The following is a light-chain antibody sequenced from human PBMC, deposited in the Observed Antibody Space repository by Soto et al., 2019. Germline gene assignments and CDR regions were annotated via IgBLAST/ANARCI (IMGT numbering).Light chain of an antibody. V-gene: IGLV2-14*01. Sequence: QSVLTQPASVSGSPGRSITISCTGTSSDVGGYKYVSWYQLHPGTAPKLVIYDVTNRPSGVSNRFSGSKSGNTASLTISGLQAEDEADYFCSSYTSTSTLFGTGTKVTVL. J-gene: IGLJ1*01. CDR3: SSYTSTSTL. CDR2: DVT. CDR1: SSDVGGYKY.